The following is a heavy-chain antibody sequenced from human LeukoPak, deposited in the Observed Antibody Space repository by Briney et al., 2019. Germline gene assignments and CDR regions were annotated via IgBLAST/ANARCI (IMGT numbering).Heavy chain of an antibody. CDR3: AADYSSGWSNGRDAFDI. D-gene: IGHD6-19*01. V-gene: IGHV1-58*01. Sequence: SVKVSCKASGFTFTSSAVQWVRQARGQRLEWIGWIVVGSGNTNYAQKFQERVTITRDMSTSTAYMELSSLRSEDTAVYCCAADYSSGWSNGRDAFDIWGQGTMVTVSS. CDR1: GFTFTSSA. CDR2: IVVGSGNT. J-gene: IGHJ3*02.